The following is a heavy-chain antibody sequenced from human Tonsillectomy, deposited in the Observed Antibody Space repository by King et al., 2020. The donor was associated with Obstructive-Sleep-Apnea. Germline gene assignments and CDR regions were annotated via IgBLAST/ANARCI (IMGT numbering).Heavy chain of an antibody. Sequence: VQLVQSGGGVVQPGRSLRLSCAGSGFIFSSDALDWVRPAPGKGLEWVAFISNSGNNKNYADSVKGRFSISRDNSNNTLYLQMNSLRAEDTAVYYCARGRDYGMDVWGQGTTVTVSS. CDR2: ISNSGNNK. J-gene: IGHJ6*02. V-gene: IGHV3-30-3*01. CDR3: ARGRDYGMDV. CDR1: GFIFSSDA.